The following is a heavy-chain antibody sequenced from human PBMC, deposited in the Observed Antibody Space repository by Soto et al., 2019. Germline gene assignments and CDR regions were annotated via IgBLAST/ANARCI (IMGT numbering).Heavy chain of an antibody. CDR1: GDSINSYY. Sequence: QVQLQESGPGLVKPSETLSLTCTVSGDSINSYYWSWIRQPPGKGLEWIAYIFNRGSTNYNPSLRSRVTISGDTSKNQFFLKGRSVTAADTAVYFCARGEEARTPFDHWGQGTLVTVSS. V-gene: IGHV4-59*01. J-gene: IGHJ4*02. CDR2: IFNRGST. D-gene: IGHD6-6*01. CDR3: ARGEEARTPFDH.